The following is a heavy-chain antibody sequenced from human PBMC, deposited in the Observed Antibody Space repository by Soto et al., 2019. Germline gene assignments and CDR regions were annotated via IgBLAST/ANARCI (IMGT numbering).Heavy chain of an antibody. CDR1: GFPFPQYD. J-gene: IGHJ4*02. V-gene: IGHV3-23*01. CDR3: ARQAARNHIDS. Sequence: GGSLRLSCAASGFPFPQYDMNWVRQAPGKGLEWVAAVGRFGNTYYRDSVRGRFTISRDDSRNLVYLQMSRRRLDDTAVYYCARQAARNHIDSWGQGNSVTVSS. D-gene: IGHD6-6*01. CDR2: VGRFGNT.